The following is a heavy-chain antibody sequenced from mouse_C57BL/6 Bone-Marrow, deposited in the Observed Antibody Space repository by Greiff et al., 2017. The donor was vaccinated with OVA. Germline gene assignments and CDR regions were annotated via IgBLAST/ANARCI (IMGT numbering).Heavy chain of an antibody. J-gene: IGHJ1*03. D-gene: IGHD1-1*01. CDR2: INPSNGGT. CDR3: ARRLRWYFDV. V-gene: IGHV1-18*01. CDR1: GYTFTDYN. Sequence: EVKLVESGPELVKPGASVKIPCKASGYTFTDYNMDWVKQSHGKSLEWIGDINPSNGGTIYNQKFKGKATLTVDKSSSTAYMELRRLTSEDTAVYYCARRLRWYFDVWGTGTTVTVSS.